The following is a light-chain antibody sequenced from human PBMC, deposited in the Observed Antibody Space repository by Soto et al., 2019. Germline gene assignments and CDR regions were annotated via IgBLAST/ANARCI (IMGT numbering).Light chain of an antibody. V-gene: IGKV3-11*01. J-gene: IGKJ4*01. Sequence: EIVLTQSPATLSLSPRERATLSCRASQSVSKYLAWYQQKPGQAPRLLIYDAAVRATGIPARFSGSGSGTDFTLTISSLEPEDFAIYYCQQRSNWLTFGGGTKVEIK. CDR3: QQRSNWLT. CDR2: DAA. CDR1: QSVSKY.